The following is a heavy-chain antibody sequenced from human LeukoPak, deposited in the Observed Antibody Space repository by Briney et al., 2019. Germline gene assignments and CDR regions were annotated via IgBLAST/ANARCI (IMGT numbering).Heavy chain of an antibody. CDR3: ARRSGEDDY. V-gene: IGHV4-59*01. Sequence: SETLSLTCTVSGGSISSYYWSWIRQPPGKGLEWIGNIYDSGSANYNPSLKSRVTISVDTSKNQFSLKLSSVTAADTAVYYCARRSGEDDYWGQGTLVTVSS. CDR2: IYDSGSA. CDR1: GGSISSYY. J-gene: IGHJ4*02. D-gene: IGHD1-26*01.